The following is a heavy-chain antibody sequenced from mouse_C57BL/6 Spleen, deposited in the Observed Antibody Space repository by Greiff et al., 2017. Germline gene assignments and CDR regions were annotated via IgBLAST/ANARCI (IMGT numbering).Heavy chain of an antibody. CDR2: IHPSDSDT. J-gene: IGHJ1*03. V-gene: IGHV1-74*01. CDR3: AIEESTRVTPGYFDV. D-gene: IGHD2-2*01. CDR1: GYTFTSYW. Sequence: VQLQQPGAELVKPGASVKVSCKASGYTFTSYWMNWVKQRPGQGLEWIGMIHPSDSDTNYNQTFKGKATLTVYKSSSTAYMQLSSLTSEDSAVYYCAIEESTRVTPGYFDVWGTGTTVTVSS.